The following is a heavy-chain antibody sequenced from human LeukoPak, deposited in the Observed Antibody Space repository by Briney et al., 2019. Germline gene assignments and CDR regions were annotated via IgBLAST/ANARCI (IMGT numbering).Heavy chain of an antibody. V-gene: IGHV3-7*04. D-gene: IGHD1-1*01. CDR2: IKPDGSGK. CDR1: GFTFSSYW. Sequence: GGSLRLSCAASGFTFSSYWMSWVRQAPGKGLEWVANIKPDGSGKYYVDSVKGRFTISRDNAQNSLFLQMNSLRAEDTAVYYCARDLNWDADYWGQGTLVTVSS. CDR3: ARDLNWDADY. J-gene: IGHJ4*02.